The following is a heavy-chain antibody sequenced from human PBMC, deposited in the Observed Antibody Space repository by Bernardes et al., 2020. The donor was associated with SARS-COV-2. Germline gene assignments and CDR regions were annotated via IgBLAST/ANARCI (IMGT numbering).Heavy chain of an antibody. D-gene: IGHD1-26*01. CDR1: GFIFSHYA. V-gene: IGHV3-23*01. CDR3: ARDKGDPFIVGAAVAYYGMDV. Sequence: GGSLRLSCAASGFIFSHYAMCWVRRAPGKGPEWVSTFSGVGTYNTYYADSVRGRFTISRDNSKNTLYLQMNSLRAEDTAVYYCARDKGDPFIVGAAVAYYGMDVWGQGTTVTVSS. CDR2: FSGVGTYNT. J-gene: IGHJ6*02.